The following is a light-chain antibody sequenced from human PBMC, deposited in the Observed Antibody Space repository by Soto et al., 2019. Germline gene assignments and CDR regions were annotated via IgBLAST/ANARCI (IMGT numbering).Light chain of an antibody. CDR3: QQYNNWKT. CDR1: QSVGSK. CDR2: DAS. J-gene: IGKJ1*01. V-gene: IGKV3-15*01. Sequence: EIVMTQSPATLSVSPGERATLSCRASQSVGSKLAWYQQKPAQAPMLLIYDASTRASGIPSRFSGSGSGTEFTLTISSLQSEDFAVYYCQQYNNWKTFGQGTKVEIK.